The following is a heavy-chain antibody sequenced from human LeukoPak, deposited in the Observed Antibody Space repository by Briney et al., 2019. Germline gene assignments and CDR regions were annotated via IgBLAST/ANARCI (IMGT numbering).Heavy chain of an antibody. CDR2: ISGSGGST. CDR1: GFTFSSYG. CDR3: AKVGYYDSSGYGDFDY. D-gene: IGHD3-22*01. J-gene: IGHJ4*02. Sequence: PGGSLRLSCAASGFTFSSYGMSWVRQAPGKGLEWVSAISGSGGSTYYADSVKGRFTISRDNSKNTLYLQMNSLRAEDRAVYYCAKVGYYDSSGYGDFDYWGQGTLVTVSS. V-gene: IGHV3-23*01.